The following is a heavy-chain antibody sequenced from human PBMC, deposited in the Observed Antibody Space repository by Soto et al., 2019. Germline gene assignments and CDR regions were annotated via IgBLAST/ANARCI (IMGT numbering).Heavy chain of an antibody. CDR2: ISSSSSTI. CDR1: GFPFSIYS. Sequence: GGSLRLSCAASGFPFSIYSMNLVRLSPGKGLEWVSYISSSSSTIYYADSVKGRFTISRDNAKNSLYLQMNSLRDEDTAVYYCERGGYSGYEDYYDYGMDVWGQGTTVTVSS. J-gene: IGHJ6*02. V-gene: IGHV3-48*02. D-gene: IGHD5-12*01. CDR3: ERGGYSGYEDYYDYGMDV.